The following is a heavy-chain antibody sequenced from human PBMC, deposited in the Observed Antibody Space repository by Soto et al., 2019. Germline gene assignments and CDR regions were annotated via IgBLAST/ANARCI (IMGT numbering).Heavy chain of an antibody. CDR1: VGGFSSDA. Sequence: SVKGACKGSVGGFSSDAISWGRQAPGQGLEWMGGIIPIIGTANYAQKFQGRVTITADTSASTAYMELSSLRSEDTAVYYCARDAGIALAPYFQHWGQGTLLTVSS. J-gene: IGHJ1*01. D-gene: IGHD6-13*01. V-gene: IGHV1-69*06. CDR2: IIPIIGTA. CDR3: ARDAGIALAPYFQH.